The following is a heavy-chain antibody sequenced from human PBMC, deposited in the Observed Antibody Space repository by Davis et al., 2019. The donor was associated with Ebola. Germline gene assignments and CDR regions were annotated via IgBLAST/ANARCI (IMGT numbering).Heavy chain of an antibody. D-gene: IGHD3-16*01. CDR3: ARDLGMINDY. V-gene: IGHV1-69*04. CDR1: GGTFSSYA. J-gene: IGHJ4*02. Sequence: SVKVSCKASGGTFSSYAISWVRQAPGQGLEWMGRIIPILGIANYAQKFQGRVTITADKSTNTAYMELSSLRSEDTAVYYCARDLGMINDYWGQGTLVTVSS. CDR2: IIPILGIA.